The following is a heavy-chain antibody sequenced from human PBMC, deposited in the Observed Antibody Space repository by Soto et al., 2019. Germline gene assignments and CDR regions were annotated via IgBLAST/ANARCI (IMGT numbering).Heavy chain of an antibody. Sequence: GGSLRLSCAASGFTFSGYAMSWVRQAPGKGLEWVSTVTGTGGATYYADSVRGRFTISRDNSKNTLFLQMNSLRAEDTAVYYCARRPVYSNSWYAFDPWGQGTLVTVSS. CDR3: ARRPVYSNSWYAFDP. D-gene: IGHD6-13*01. J-gene: IGHJ5*02. CDR1: GFTFSGYA. V-gene: IGHV3-23*01. CDR2: VTGTGGAT.